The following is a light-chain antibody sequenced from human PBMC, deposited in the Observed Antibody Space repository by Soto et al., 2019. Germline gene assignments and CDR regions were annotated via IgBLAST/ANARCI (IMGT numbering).Light chain of an antibody. J-gene: IGKJ4*01. CDR3: QQYGSSRLT. CDR1: QSVSTSY. V-gene: IGKV3-20*01. Sequence: IVLTQSPGTLSLSPGERATLSCRASQSVSTSYLAWYQQKPGQAPRLLIYGASSRATGIPDRFSGSGSGTDFTLTINRLEPEDFAVYYCQQYGSSRLTFGGGTKVDIK. CDR2: GAS.